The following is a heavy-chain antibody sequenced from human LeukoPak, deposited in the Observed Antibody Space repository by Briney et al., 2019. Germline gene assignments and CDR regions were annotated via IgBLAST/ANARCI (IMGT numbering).Heavy chain of an antibody. D-gene: IGHD5-18*01. CDR1: GGTFSSYA. J-gene: IGHJ6*03. CDR3: ATLSPDTAMVTYYYYMDV. CDR2: IIPIFGTA. Sequence: SVKVSCKASGGTFSSYAISWVRQAPGQGLEWMGRIIPIFGTANYAQKFQGRVTMTEDTSTDTAYMELSSLRSEDTAVYYCATLSPDTAMVTYYYYMDVWGKGTTVTVSS. V-gene: IGHV1-69*06.